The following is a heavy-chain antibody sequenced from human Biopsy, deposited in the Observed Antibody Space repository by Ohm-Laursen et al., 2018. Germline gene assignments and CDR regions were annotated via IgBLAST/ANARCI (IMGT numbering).Heavy chain of an antibody. Sequence: SVKVSCNASGGTFSSSAITWVRQAPGQGLEWMGGIIGIFRTAHYAQKFQGRVTITADEFMSTAYMGLSSLRSEDTAVYYCARGGGYNWNNGWFDPWGQGTLVTVSS. J-gene: IGHJ5*02. CDR2: IIGIFRTA. CDR1: GGTFSSSA. D-gene: IGHD1/OR15-1a*01. V-gene: IGHV1-69*13. CDR3: ARGGGYNWNNGWFDP.